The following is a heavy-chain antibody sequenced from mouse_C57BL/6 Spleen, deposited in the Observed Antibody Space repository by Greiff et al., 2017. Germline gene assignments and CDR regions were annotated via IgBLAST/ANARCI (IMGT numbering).Heavy chain of an antibody. CDR3: ARGGTTVVALYAMDY. D-gene: IGHD1-1*01. V-gene: IGHV1-64*01. Sequence: VKLQQPGAELVKPGASVKLSCKASGYTFTSYWMHWVKQRPGQGLEWIGMIHPNSGSTNYNEKFKSKATLTVDKSSSTAYMQLSSLTSEDSAVYYCARGGTTVVALYAMDYWGQGTSVTVSS. CDR2: IHPNSGST. J-gene: IGHJ4*01. CDR1: GYTFTSYW.